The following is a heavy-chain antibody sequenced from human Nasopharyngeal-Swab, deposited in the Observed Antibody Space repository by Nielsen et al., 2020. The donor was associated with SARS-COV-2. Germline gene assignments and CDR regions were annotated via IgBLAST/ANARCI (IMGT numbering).Heavy chain of an antibody. CDR1: GGPISSSPYY. J-gene: IGHJ4*02. Sequence: SDTLSPTCTVPGGPISSSPYYWAWIRQPPGQCLEWIGSINYGGSTYYNPSLKSRVTISVDTSKNQFSLKLSSVTAADTAVYYCATLSSSWYEYYFDYWGQGTLVTVSS. CDR3: ATLSSSWYEYYFDY. CDR2: INYGGST. D-gene: IGHD6-13*01. V-gene: IGHV4-39*01.